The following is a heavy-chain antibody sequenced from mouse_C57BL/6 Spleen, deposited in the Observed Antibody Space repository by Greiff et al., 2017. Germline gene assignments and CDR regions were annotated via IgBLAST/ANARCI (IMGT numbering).Heavy chain of an antibody. Sequence: VQLQQSGPELVKPGASVKISCKASGYSFTDYNMNWVKQSNGKSLEWIGVINPNYGTTSYNQKFKGKATLTVDQSYSTAYMQLNSLTSADSAVYYCARNHYGSDWYFDVWGTGTTVTVSS. CDR2: INPNYGTT. CDR3: ARNHYGSDWYFDV. V-gene: IGHV1-39*01. CDR1: GYSFTDYN. J-gene: IGHJ1*03. D-gene: IGHD1-1*01.